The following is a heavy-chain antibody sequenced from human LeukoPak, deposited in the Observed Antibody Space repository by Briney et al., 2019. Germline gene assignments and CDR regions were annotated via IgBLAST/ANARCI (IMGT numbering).Heavy chain of an antibody. CDR2: LYTGGIR. Sequence: SGGSLRLSCAASGFTFSSYWMHWVRQAPGKGLVWVSVLYTGGIRYYAGFVRGRFTISRDDSKNTLYLQMNNLRAEDTAIYYCTKMFTKDNWYGGPDYWGQGTLVTVSS. D-gene: IGHD2-8*01. V-gene: IGHV3-53*01. CDR3: TKMFTKDNWYGGPDY. J-gene: IGHJ4*02. CDR1: GFTFSSYW.